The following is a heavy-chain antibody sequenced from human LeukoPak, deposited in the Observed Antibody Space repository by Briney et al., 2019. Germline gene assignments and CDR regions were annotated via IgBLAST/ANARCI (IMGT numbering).Heavy chain of an antibody. CDR2: INHSGST. CDR3: ARRAPFWSGYYLYYYYYMDV. J-gene: IGHJ6*03. CDR1: GGSFSGYY. Sequence: MTSETLSLTCAVYGGSFSGYYWSWIRQPPGKGLEWIGEINHSGSTNYNPSLKSRVTISVDTSKNQFSLKLSSVTAADTAVYYCARRAPFWSGYYLYYYYYMDVWGKGTTVTVSS. D-gene: IGHD3-3*01. V-gene: IGHV4-34*01.